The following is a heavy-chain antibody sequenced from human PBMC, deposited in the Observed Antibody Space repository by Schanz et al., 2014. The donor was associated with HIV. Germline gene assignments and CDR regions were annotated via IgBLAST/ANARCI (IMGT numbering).Heavy chain of an antibody. J-gene: IGHJ6*02. Sequence: QVQLVQSGAAVKKPGSSVKVSCKTSGYTFTNSDINWVRQAPGQGLEWMGGIIPSFDTTNYAQTFQGRVTITADKSTGTAYMELSSLRSEDTAVYYCARAAQVDIGATKTSYNYGMDVWGQGTLVSVSS. D-gene: IGHD5-12*01. CDR2: IIPSFDTT. CDR1: GYTFTNSD. V-gene: IGHV1-69*06. CDR3: ARAAQVDIGATKTSYNYGMDV.